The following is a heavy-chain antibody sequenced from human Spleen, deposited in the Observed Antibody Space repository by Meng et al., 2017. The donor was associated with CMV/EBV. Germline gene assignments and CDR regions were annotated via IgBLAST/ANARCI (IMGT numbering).Heavy chain of an antibody. D-gene: IGHD2-15*01. CDR3: ARSAQVGGY. J-gene: IGHJ4*02. CDR2: INPNSGGT. Sequence: ASVKVSCKASGYTFTSYGIHWVRQAPGQGLEWMGWINPNSGGTNYGRKFQGRVTMTRDTSISTAYMELSRLRSDDTAVYYCARSAQVGGYWGQGTLVTVSS. V-gene: IGHV1-2*02. CDR1: GYTFTSYG.